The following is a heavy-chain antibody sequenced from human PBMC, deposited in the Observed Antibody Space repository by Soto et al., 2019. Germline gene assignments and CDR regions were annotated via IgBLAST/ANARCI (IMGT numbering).Heavy chain of an antibody. CDR1: GYTFTSYG. V-gene: IGHV1-18*01. CDR3: ARVGYYDSSGYQDFDY. Sequence: QVQLVQSGAEVKKPGASVKVSCKASGYTFTSYGISWVRQAPGQGLEWMGWISAYNGNTNYAQKLQGRVTMTTDTSTSTAYRELRSVRSDDTAVYYCARVGYYDSSGYQDFDYWGQGTLVTVSS. D-gene: IGHD3-22*01. CDR2: ISAYNGNT. J-gene: IGHJ4*02.